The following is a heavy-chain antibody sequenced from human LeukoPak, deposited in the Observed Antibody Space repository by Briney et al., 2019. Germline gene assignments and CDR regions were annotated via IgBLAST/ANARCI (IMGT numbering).Heavy chain of an antibody. CDR1: RGSLSSNY. V-gene: IGHV4-59*08. CDR2: IYYSGST. D-gene: IGHD6-6*01. CDR3: AGHREFSSSGNYFDY. Sequence: SETLSLTCSVSRGSLSSNYWSCVRQPPGKPLEWIGYIYYSGSTTYNPSLKSRVTISLDTSKNQFSLKLRSVTAADTAVYYCAGHREFSSSGNYFDYWGQGTLVTVSS. J-gene: IGHJ4*02.